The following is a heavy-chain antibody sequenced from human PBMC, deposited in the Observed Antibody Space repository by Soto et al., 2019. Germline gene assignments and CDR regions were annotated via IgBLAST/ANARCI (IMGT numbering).Heavy chain of an antibody. V-gene: IGHV2-5*02. Sequence: QITLKESGPTLVKPTQTLTLTCTFSGFSLNTGGLGVGWIRQPPGKALEWLALIYWDGDKRYSPSLKSRLSMSTDASNNRVVRTRANMDPVDTATDYCARSGCGGDWRRACASHYYYGMDVWGQGTTVTVSS. CDR1: GFSLNTGGLG. D-gene: IGHD2-21*02. J-gene: IGHJ6*02. CDR3: ARSGCGGDWRRACASHYYYGMDV. CDR2: IYWDGDK.